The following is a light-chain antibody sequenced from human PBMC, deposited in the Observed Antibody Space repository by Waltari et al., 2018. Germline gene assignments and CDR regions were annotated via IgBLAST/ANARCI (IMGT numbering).Light chain of an antibody. CDR3: QQYGGSPLYT. V-gene: IGKV3-20*01. CDR2: GTS. J-gene: IGKJ2*01. CDR1: QRVSSTY. Sequence: QSPGTLSLSPGERATLSCRTSQRVSSTYLAWYQQKPGQPPRLLMYGTSTRATGIPDRFSGSRSGTESTLTISRLEPEDFAVYFCQQYGGSPLYTFGQGTRLEIK.